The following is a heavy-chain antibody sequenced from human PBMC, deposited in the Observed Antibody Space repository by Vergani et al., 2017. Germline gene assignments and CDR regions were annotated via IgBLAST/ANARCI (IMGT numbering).Heavy chain of an antibody. V-gene: IGHV3-73*01. CDR3: TSGGLYVGPTQRYSDY. J-gene: IGHJ4*02. CDR1: GFTFSSYA. Sequence: EVQLLESGGGLVQPGGSLRLSCAASGFTFSSYAMSWVRQSSGTGLEWLGRIRSKANDYATEYSVSVRGRFTISRDDSTDTAYLQMQNLRLDDTAVYDCTSGGLYVGPTQRYSDYWGQGSLVTVSS. D-gene: IGHD1-26*01. CDR2: IRSKANDYAT.